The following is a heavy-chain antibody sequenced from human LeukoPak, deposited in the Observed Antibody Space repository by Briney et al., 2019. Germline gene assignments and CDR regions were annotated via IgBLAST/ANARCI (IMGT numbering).Heavy chain of an antibody. V-gene: IGHV1-18*01. Sequence: GASVKVSCKASGYTFTNYGISWVRQAPGQGLEWMGWISAYNGNTNYAQKLQGRVTMTTDTSTSTAYMELRSLRSDDTAVYYCAREENSYALQDPYYYYGMDVWGQGTTVTVSS. CDR3: AREENSYALQDPYYYYGMDV. J-gene: IGHJ6*02. CDR1: GYTFTNYG. D-gene: IGHD5-18*01. CDR2: ISAYNGNT.